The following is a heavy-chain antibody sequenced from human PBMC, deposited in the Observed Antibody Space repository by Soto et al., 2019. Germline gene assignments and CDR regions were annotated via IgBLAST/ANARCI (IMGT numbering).Heavy chain of an antibody. CDR1: GVTGSSIY. CDR2: IYSGGST. D-gene: IGHD2-15*01. Sequence: GGSLRLCCAASGVTGSSIYMSRVRQAPGKGLEWVSVIYSGGSTYYADSVKGRFTISRDNSKNTLYLQMNSLRAEDTAVYYCARARHCSGGSCYPFDYWGQGTLVTVSS. V-gene: IGHV3-53*01. J-gene: IGHJ4*02. CDR3: ARARHCSGGSCYPFDY.